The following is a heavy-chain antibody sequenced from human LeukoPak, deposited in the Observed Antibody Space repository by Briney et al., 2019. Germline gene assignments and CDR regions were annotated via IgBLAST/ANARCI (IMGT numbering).Heavy chain of an antibody. CDR1: GFTFSRYS. J-gene: IGHJ5*02. V-gene: IGHV3-48*01. CDR3: ARDLEDSSGWRPSWFDP. D-gene: IGHD6-19*01. CDR2: ISSSSSTI. Sequence: GGSLRLSCAASGFTFSRYSMNWVRQAPGKGLGWLSYISSSSSTIYYADSVKGRFTISRDNSKNTLYLQMNSLRAEDTAVYYCARDLEDSSGWRPSWFDPWGQGTLVTVSS.